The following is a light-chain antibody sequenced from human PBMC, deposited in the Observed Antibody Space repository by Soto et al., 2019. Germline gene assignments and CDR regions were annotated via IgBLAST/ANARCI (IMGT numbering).Light chain of an antibody. CDR3: QQYGKLPIT. CDR1: QSVTSSY. Sequence: EIVLTPSPGTLSLSPGERATLSCRDSQSVTSSYLTWYQQKPGQAPRLLIYGASTGAAGIPDRFRVRGSGTDFTLTISSLEPEDLSVYYCQQYGKLPITFGQGTRLEIK. CDR2: GAS. J-gene: IGKJ5*01. V-gene: IGKV3-20*01.